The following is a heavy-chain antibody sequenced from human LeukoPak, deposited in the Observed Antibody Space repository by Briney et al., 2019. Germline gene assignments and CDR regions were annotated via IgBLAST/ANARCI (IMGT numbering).Heavy chain of an antibody. J-gene: IGHJ4*02. Sequence: SETLSLTCTVSGGSISSYYWSWIRQPPGKGLEWIGYISYSGRTNYNPSLKSRVTISLDTSKNQFSLNLGSVTAADTAVYYCASHIVTTTAVDYWGQGTLVTVSS. CDR1: GGSISSYY. CDR2: ISYSGRT. V-gene: IGHV4-59*08. CDR3: ASHIVTTTAVDY. D-gene: IGHD4-11*01.